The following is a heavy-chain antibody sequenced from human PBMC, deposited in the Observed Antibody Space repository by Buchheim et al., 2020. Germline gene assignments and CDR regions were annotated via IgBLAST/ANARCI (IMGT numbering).Heavy chain of an antibody. Sequence: DVQLVESGGGLVQPAGSLRLSCAASGFSLTTYGMSWVRQAPGKGLEWVSAINGDATYYPDSVKGRFTTPIDGSKNTVYLQVNSLRADDTAVYYCGKESLSRGWYTIEHWGQGTL. J-gene: IGHJ4*02. CDR1: GFSLTTYG. CDR2: INGDAT. D-gene: IGHD6-19*01. V-gene: IGHV3-23*04. CDR3: GKESLSRGWYTIEH.